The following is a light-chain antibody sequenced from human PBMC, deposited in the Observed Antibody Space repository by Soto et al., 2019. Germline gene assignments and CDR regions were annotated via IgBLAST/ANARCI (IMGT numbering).Light chain of an antibody. V-gene: IGKV1-27*01. CDR1: QSISSY. CDR2: AAS. Sequence: DIQSPPSPFSLSASVVSRVNITGLASQSISSYLAWYQQKPGKAPKLLIYAASTLQSGVPSRFTGSGSGTDFTLTISRLKPEDAATYYCQKCKVAPFTFGGGTKVEIK. J-gene: IGKJ4*01. CDR3: QKCKVAPFT.